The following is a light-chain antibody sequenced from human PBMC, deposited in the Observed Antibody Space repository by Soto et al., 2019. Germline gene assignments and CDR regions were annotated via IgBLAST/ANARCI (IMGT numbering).Light chain of an antibody. CDR1: NSDIGDYDH. CDR3: SSYAGSNSLGV. Sequence: QSALTQPASVSGSPGQSITISCTGTNSDIGDYDHVSWYQQDPGKAPKLMIYGVSNRPSGVSDRFSGSKSGNTASLTVSGLQAEDEADYYCSSYAGSNSLGVLGGGTKVTVL. V-gene: IGLV2-14*01. CDR2: GVS. J-gene: IGLJ2*01.